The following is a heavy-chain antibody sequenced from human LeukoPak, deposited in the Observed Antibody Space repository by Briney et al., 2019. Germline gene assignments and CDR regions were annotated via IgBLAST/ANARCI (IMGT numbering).Heavy chain of an antibody. J-gene: IGHJ4*02. CDR2: LIPIFGTT. D-gene: IGHD3-9*01. CDR1: GGAFSSYA. CDR3: ARADYDILTGYYLNYFDY. V-gene: IGHV1-69*01. Sequence: GSSVKVSCKASGGAFSSYAISWVRQAPGQGLEWVGGLIPIFGTTNYAQKFQGRVTITADESTSTAYMELSSLRSEDTAVYYCARADYDILTGYYLNYFDYWGQGTLVTVSS.